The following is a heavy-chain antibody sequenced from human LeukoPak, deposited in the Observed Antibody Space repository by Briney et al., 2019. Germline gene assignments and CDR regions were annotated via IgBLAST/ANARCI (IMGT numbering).Heavy chain of an antibody. Sequence: PGGSLRLSCAASGFTFHDYYMTWIRQPPGKGLEWISYISSTTNTQCYADSVKGRFTISRDNAKNSLYLQMNSLRAEDTAVYYCARDLGYCSGGSCYSFDYWGQGTLVTVSS. D-gene: IGHD2-15*01. CDR2: ISSTTNTQ. CDR3: ARDLGYCSGGSCYSFDY. J-gene: IGHJ4*02. CDR1: GFTFHDYY. V-gene: IGHV3-11*04.